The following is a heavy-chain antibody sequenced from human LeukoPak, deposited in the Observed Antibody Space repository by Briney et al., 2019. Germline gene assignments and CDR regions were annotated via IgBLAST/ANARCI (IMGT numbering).Heavy chain of an antibody. CDR2: ISSSSNYT. J-gene: IGHJ4*02. CDR3: ARVIAVADTYYFDY. V-gene: IGHV3-11*06. Sequence: PGGSLRLSCAASGFTFSDYYMSWIRQAPGKGLEWVSYISSSSNYTNYADSVKGRFTISRDNAKNSLYLQMNSLRAEDTAVYYCARVIAVADTYYFDYWGQGTLVTVSS. CDR1: GFTFSDYY. D-gene: IGHD6-19*01.